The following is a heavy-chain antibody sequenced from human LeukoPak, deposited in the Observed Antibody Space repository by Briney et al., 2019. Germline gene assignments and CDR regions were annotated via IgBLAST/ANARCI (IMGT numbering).Heavy chain of an antibody. V-gene: IGHV4-34*01. Sequence: SETLSLTCAVYGGSFSGYYWRWIRQPPGKGLEWIGEINHSGSTNYNPSLKSRVTISVDTSKNQFSLKLSSVTAADTAVYYSARGRWYYYVSGSYYSPYYFDYWGQGTLVTVSS. D-gene: IGHD3-10*01. CDR3: ARGRWYYYVSGSYYSPYYFDY. J-gene: IGHJ4*02. CDR2: INHSGST. CDR1: GGSFSGYY.